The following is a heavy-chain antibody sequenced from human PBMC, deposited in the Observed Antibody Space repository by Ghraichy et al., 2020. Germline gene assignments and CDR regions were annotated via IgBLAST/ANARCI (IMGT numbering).Heavy chain of an antibody. CDR3: ARRHASSPSDP. V-gene: IGHV4-39*01. CDR1: GASISSSSYY. Sequence: SETLSLTCTVSGASISSSSYYWDWIRQPPGKGLEWIGSIYSSGNPYDNPSLKSRVTISVDTSKNQFSLRLISVTAADTAVYYCARRHASSPSDPWGQGTLVTVSS. CDR2: IYSSGNP. J-gene: IGHJ5*02.